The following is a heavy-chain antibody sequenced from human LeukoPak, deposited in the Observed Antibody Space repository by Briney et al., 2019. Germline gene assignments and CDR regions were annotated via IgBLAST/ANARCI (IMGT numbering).Heavy chain of an antibody. J-gene: IGHJ3*02. D-gene: IGHD3-22*01. CDR2: ISSSGSTI. CDR3: ARDSSGYNTAFDI. Sequence: GGSLRLSCAASGFTFSDYYMSWIRQTPGKGLEWVSYISSSGSTIYYADSVKGRFTISRDNAKNSLNLQMNSLRAEDTAVYYCARDSSGYNTAFDIWGQGTMVTVSS. CDR1: GFTFSDYY. V-gene: IGHV3-11*04.